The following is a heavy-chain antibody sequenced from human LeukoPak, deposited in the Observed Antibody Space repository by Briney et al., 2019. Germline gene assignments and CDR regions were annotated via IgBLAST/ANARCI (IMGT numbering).Heavy chain of an antibody. CDR1: GGTFSSYA. Sequence: SVKVSCKASGGTFSSYAISWVRQAPGQGLEWMGGIIPIFGTANYAQKFQGRVTITADESTSTAYMELSSLRSEDTAVYYCGGIAVAAFDYWGQGTLVTVSS. J-gene: IGHJ4*02. D-gene: IGHD6-19*01. CDR2: IIPIFGTA. CDR3: GGIAVAAFDY. V-gene: IGHV1-69*13.